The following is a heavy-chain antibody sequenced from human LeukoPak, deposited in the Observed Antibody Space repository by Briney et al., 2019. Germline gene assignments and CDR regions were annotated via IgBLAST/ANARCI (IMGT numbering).Heavy chain of an antibody. Sequence: ASVKVSCKASGYTFTGYYMHWVRQAPGQGLEWMGWINPNSGGTNYAQKFQGRVTMTANTSISTAYMELNNLRSEDTAVYYCARLVGCGSTNCYSPDNWSDPWGQGTLVTVSS. J-gene: IGHJ5*02. CDR2: INPNSGGT. V-gene: IGHV1-2*02. CDR3: ARLVGCGSTNCYSPDNWSDP. D-gene: IGHD2-2*01. CDR1: GYTFTGYY.